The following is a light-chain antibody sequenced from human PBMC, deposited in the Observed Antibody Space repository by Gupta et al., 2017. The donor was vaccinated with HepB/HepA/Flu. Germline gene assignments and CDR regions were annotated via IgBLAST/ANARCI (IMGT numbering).Light chain of an antibody. Sequence: QSVLTQPPSASGTPGQRVTISCSGSSSNIGSNYVYWYQQLPGTAPKLLIYRNNQRPSGVPDRFSGSKSGTSVALAISGLRSEEEADYYCEAWDDSLSGRYVFGTGTKVTVL. CDR3: EAWDDSLSGRYV. CDR2: RNN. V-gene: IGLV1-47*01. CDR1: SSNIGSNY. J-gene: IGLJ1*01.